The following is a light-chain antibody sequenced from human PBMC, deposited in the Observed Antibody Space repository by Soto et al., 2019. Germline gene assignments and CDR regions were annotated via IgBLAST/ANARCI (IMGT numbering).Light chain of an antibody. CDR2: DVS. J-gene: IGLJ1*01. V-gene: IGLV2-14*01. CDR1: SSDVGGYNY. Sequence: QSALTQPASVSGSPGQSITISCTGTSSDVGGYNYVSWYQQHPGKAPKLMIYDVSNRPSGLSNRFSGSKSGNTASLTISGLQAEDGADYYCSSYTSSSTLVFGTGTKLTVL. CDR3: SSYTSSSTLV.